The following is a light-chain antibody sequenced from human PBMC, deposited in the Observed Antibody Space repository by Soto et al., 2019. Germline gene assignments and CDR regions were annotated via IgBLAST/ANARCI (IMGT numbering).Light chain of an antibody. CDR1: QDIHSR. J-gene: IGKJ3*01. CDR3: QYLNNSPISLT. CDR2: GTS. Sequence: DIRLTQSPSFLSASVGDRVTITCRASQDIHSRIAWYQRAPGKVPKLLIYGTSILHNGVPSRFSGSGSGAEFTLTIDSLQPEDLATYYCQYLNNSPISLTFGPG. V-gene: IGKV1-9*01.